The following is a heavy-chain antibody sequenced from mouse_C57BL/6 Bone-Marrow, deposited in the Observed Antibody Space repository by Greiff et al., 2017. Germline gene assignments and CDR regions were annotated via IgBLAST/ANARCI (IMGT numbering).Heavy chain of an antibody. CDR2: IDPENGDT. Sequence: EVQLQESGAELVRPGASVKLSCTASGFNIKDDYMHWVKQRPEQGLEWIGWIDPENGDTEYASQFQGKATITADTSSNTAYLQLSSLTSEDTAVYYCTTRGGAWFAYWGKGTLVTVSA. CDR1: GFNIKDDY. V-gene: IGHV14-4*01. J-gene: IGHJ3*01. CDR3: TTRGGAWFAY.